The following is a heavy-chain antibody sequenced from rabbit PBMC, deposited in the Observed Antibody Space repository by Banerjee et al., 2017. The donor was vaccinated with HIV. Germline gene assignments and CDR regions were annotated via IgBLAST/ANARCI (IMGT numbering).Heavy chain of an antibody. Sequence: QSLEESGGDLVQPGASLTLTCKASGIDFSSYYDMCWVRQAPGKGLEWIACIYAVTGKAVYATWAKGRFTFSKTSSTTVTLQMTSLTAADTATYFCARDAGYDGSNLWGPGTL. CDR3: ARDAGYDGSNL. CDR1: GIDFSSYYD. CDR2: IYAVTGKA. D-gene: IGHD4-2*01. J-gene: IGHJ4*01. V-gene: IGHV1S40*01.